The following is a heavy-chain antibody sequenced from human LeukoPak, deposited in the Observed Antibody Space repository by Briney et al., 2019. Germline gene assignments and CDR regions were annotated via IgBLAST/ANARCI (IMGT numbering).Heavy chain of an antibody. CDR2: IWHDGGKQ. CDR3: ARDPNYCSGGSCFSGITFLHY. V-gene: IGHV3-33*08. D-gene: IGHD2-15*01. Sequence: GGPLRLSCAASGFTLMNYDMHWVRQTPDKGLEWVAHIWHDGGKQYYADSVKGRFTISRDNSKNTLYLEMSSLRIEDTAIYYCARDPNYCSGGSCFSGITFLHYWGQGTLVTVSS. CDR1: GFTLMNYD. J-gene: IGHJ4*02.